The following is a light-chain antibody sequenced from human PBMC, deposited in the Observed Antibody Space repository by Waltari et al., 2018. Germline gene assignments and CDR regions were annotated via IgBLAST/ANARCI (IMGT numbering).Light chain of an antibody. CDR3: QKYGTLPAT. Sequence: IVLTQSPGTLSLSPGERATLSCRAGQSVSKYLAWYQQKPGQAPRLLIYDASIRATGIPDRFSGSGWGTDFSLTISSLEPEDFAVYYCQKYGTLPATFGQGSKVQ. CDR1: QSVSKY. CDR2: DAS. J-gene: IGKJ1*01. V-gene: IGKV3-20*01.